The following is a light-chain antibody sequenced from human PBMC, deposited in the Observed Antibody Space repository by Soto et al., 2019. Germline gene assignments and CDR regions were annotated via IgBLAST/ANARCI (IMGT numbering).Light chain of an antibody. CDR3: QQFRNWPWT. CDR1: QSISIN. J-gene: IGKJ1*01. Sequence: EIVLTQSLGTLSVSPGDRVTLSCRASQSISINLAWYQHKPGQAPRLLIHGGSTRATGIPARISGSGSGTEFTLTISSLQSEDFAVYYCQQFRNWPWTFGQGTKV. CDR2: GGS. V-gene: IGKV3D-15*01.